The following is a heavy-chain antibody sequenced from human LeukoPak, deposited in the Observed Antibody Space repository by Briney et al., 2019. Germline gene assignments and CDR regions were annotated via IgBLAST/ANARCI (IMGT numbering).Heavy chain of an antibody. CDR3: AKVNTDYGDYGGFYYYGMDV. V-gene: IGHV3-30*18. CDR1: GFTFSSYV. D-gene: IGHD4-17*01. Sequence: GGPLRLSCSASGFTFSSYVMHWVRQAPRKGLEWVAVISYDGSNKYYADSVKGRFTISRDNSKNTLYLQMNSLRAEDTAVYYCAKVNTDYGDYGGFYYYGMDVWGQGTTVTVSS. CDR2: ISYDGSNK. J-gene: IGHJ6*02.